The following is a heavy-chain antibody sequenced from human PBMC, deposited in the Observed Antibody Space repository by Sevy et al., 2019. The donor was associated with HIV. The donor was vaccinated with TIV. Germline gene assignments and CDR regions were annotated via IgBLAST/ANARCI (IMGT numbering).Heavy chain of an antibody. J-gene: IGHJ4*02. Sequence: GGSLRLSCAASGFTFSRYWMTWVRQAPGKGLEWVANIKQDDSEKYYVDSVKGRFAISRDNAKNSLYLQMNSLRAEDTAVYYCARAEQVTMLVVFGGLYFDSWGQGTLVTVSS. CDR1: GFTFSRYW. D-gene: IGHD3-22*01. CDR3: ARAEQVTMLVVFGGLYFDS. CDR2: IKQDDSEK. V-gene: IGHV3-7*01.